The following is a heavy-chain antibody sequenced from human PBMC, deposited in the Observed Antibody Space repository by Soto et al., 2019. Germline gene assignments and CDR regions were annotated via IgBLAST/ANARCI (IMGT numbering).Heavy chain of an antibody. D-gene: IGHD3-22*01. CDR3: ARLFYYDTSGSYYYFDY. Sequence: SETLSLTCTVSGGSINSGGYYWSWIRRHPGKGLEWIGSIYYNGNTYYNPSLKSRITISLDTSRNQFSLKLSSVTAADTAVYYCARLFYYDTSGSYYYFDYWGQGTLVTVSS. CDR1: GGSINSGGYY. J-gene: IGHJ4*02. V-gene: IGHV4-31*03. CDR2: IYYNGNT.